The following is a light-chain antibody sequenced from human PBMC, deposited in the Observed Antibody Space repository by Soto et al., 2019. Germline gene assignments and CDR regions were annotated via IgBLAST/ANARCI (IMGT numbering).Light chain of an antibody. V-gene: IGLV1-51*01. Sequence: QSVLTQPPSVSAAPGQRVTISCSGSSSNIGNNYVSWYQQLPGTAPKLLIYDNNKRPSGIPDRFAGSKSGTSATLCITGPQTGDEADYYCGTWDSSLSALFGGGTKVTVL. CDR1: SSNIGNNY. CDR3: GTWDSSLSAL. CDR2: DNN. J-gene: IGLJ2*01.